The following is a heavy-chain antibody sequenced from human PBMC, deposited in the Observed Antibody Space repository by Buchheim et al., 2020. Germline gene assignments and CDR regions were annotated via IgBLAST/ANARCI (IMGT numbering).Heavy chain of an antibody. Sequence: QVQLQQWGAGLLKPSETLSLTCAVYGGSFSGYYWSWIRQPPGKGLEWIGEINHSGSTNYNPSLKSRVTIFVDTSKNQFSLKLSSVTAADTAVYYCAIGYYDFWSGPRDYWGQGTL. CDR3: AIGYYDFWSGPRDY. CDR1: GGSFSGYY. D-gene: IGHD3-3*01. V-gene: IGHV4-34*01. J-gene: IGHJ4*02. CDR2: INHSGST.